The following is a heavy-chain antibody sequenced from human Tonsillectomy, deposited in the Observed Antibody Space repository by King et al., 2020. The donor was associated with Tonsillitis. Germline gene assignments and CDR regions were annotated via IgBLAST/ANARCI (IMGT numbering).Heavy chain of an antibody. Sequence: VQLVESGGGLVKPGGSLRLSCAASGFTFSSYTMNWVRQAPGKGLEWVSSISGSSSYIYYADSVKGRFTISRDNAKNSLFLQMNILRAEDTAVYYCVRDMGYCSSSSCYVYVDYWGQGTLVTVSS. V-gene: IGHV3-21*01. CDR2: ISGSSSYI. J-gene: IGHJ4*02. CDR1: GFTFSSYT. D-gene: IGHD2-2*01. CDR3: VRDMGYCSSSSCYVYVDY.